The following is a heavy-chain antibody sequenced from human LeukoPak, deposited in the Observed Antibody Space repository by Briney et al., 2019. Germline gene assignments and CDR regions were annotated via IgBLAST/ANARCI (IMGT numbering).Heavy chain of an antibody. D-gene: IGHD6-13*01. CDR1: GYTFTGYY. CDR3: ARVRGIAAAGVYYYYGMDV. V-gene: IGHV1-18*04. CDR2: ISAYNGNT. Sequence: ASVKVSCKASGYTFTGYYMHWVRQAPGQGLEWMGWISAYNGNTNYAQKLQGRVTMTTDTSTSTAYMELRSLRSDDTAVYYCARVRGIAAAGVYYYYGMDVWGQGTTVTVSS. J-gene: IGHJ6*02.